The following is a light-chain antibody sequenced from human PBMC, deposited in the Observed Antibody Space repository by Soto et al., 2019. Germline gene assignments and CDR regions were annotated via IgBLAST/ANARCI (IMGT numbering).Light chain of an antibody. CDR3: SSYTSSRSSV. CDR1: SSDVGTYNF. CDR2: EVS. V-gene: IGLV2-14*01. Sequence: QSVLTQPASVSGSPGQSITIPCTGTSSDVGTYNFVSWYQQHPGKAPKLMIHEVSIRPSGVSNRFSGSKSGNTASLTISGLQAEDEADYYCSSYTSSRSSVFGTGTKLTVL. J-gene: IGLJ1*01.